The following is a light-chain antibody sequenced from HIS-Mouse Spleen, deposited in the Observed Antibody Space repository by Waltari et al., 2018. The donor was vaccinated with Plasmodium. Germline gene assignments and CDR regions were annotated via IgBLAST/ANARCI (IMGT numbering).Light chain of an antibody. CDR3: YSTDSSGNHRV. V-gene: IGLV3-10*01. CDR2: ADS. J-gene: IGLJ3*02. CDR1: ALPKKS. Sequence: SYELTQPPSVSVSPGQTARLTCSGDALPKKSAYWYPQKSGQAPVLVIYADSKRPSGIPWRFSGSSSGTMATLTISGAQVEDEADYYCYSTDSSGNHRVFGGGTKLTVL.